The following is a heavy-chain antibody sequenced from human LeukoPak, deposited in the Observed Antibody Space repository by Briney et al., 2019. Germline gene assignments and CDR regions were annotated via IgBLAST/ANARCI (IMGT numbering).Heavy chain of an antibody. CDR1: GGTFSSYT. Sequence: SVKVSCKASGGTFSSYTISWVRQAPGEGLEWMGRIIPILGIANYAQKFQGRVTITADKSTSTAYMELSSLRSEDTAVYYCALTTYYDSSGYYPYYFAYWGQGTLVTVSS. V-gene: IGHV1-69*02. CDR3: ALTTYYDSSGYYPYYFAY. CDR2: IIPILGIA. J-gene: IGHJ4*02. D-gene: IGHD3-22*01.